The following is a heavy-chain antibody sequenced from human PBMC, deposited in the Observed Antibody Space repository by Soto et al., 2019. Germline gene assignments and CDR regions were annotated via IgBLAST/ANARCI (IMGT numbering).Heavy chain of an antibody. Sequence: SETLSLTCTVSGVSISEYYWSWSRQPPGKGLEWIGYIYYSGNTNYNPSLKSRVTISEDTSKNQFSLRLSSVTTADTAVYYCARDREYYDSSGLYFDHWGQGTLVTVSS. J-gene: IGHJ4*02. D-gene: IGHD3-22*01. CDR2: IYYSGNT. CDR3: ARDREYYDSSGLYFDH. CDR1: GVSISEYY. V-gene: IGHV4-59*01.